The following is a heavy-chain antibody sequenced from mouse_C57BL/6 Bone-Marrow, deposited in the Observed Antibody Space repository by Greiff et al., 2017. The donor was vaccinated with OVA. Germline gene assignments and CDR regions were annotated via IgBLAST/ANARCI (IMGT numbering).Heavy chain of an antibody. CDR3: ARSPFYYYGSYFDY. D-gene: IGHD1-1*01. V-gene: IGHV1-80*01. CDR1: GYAFSSYW. J-gene: IGHJ2*01. CDR2: IYPGDGDT. Sequence: QVQLKQSGAELVKPGASVKISCKASGYAFSSYWMNWVKQRPGKGLEWIGQIYPGDGDTNYNGKFKGKATLTADKSSSTAYMQLSSLTSEDSAVYFCARSPFYYYGSYFDYWGQGTTLTVSS.